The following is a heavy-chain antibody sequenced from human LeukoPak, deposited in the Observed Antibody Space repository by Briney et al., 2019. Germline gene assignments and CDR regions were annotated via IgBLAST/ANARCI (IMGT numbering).Heavy chain of an antibody. J-gene: IGHJ4*02. CDR1: GFTFSSYS. Sequence: GGSLRLSCAASGFTFSSYSMNWVRQAPGKGLEWVSAISGSGGSTYYADSVKGRFTISRDNSKNTLYLQMNSLRAEDTAVYYCAKSPLVLAVAGNYGYWGQGTLVTVSS. CDR3: AKSPLVLAVAGNYGY. D-gene: IGHD6-19*01. CDR2: ISGSGGST. V-gene: IGHV3-23*01.